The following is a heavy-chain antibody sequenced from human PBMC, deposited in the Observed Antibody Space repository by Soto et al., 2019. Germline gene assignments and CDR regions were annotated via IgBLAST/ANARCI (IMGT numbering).Heavy chain of an antibody. CDR2: MSYDGSYQ. Sequence: QVQLVESGGGVVQPGTSLRLSCEASGFAFNKFGMHWVRQAPGKGLEWVAFMSYDGSYQYYADSVQGRLTITRDNSMNTLNMQLNSLRREDTAVYYCAKGGEVGGVLGDHWGQGTLVTVSS. J-gene: IGHJ4*02. CDR3: AKGGEVGGVLGDH. CDR1: GFAFNKFG. V-gene: IGHV3-30*18. D-gene: IGHD1-26*01.